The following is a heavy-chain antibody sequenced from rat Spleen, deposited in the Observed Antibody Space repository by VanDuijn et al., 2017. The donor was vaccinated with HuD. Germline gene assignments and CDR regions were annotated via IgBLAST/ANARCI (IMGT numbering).Heavy chain of an antibody. CDR1: GFTFSDYY. D-gene: IGHD4-3*01. CDR2: ISYDGSST. J-gene: IGHJ4*01. CDR3: ARHGWGYGVMDA. V-gene: IGHV5-22*01. Sequence: EVQLVESGGGLVQPGRSLKLSCAASGFTFSDYYMAWVRQAPKKGLEWVASISYDGSSTYYGDSVKGRFTISRDNAKSTLYLQMDSLRSEDTATYYCARHGWGYGVMDAWGQGASVTVSS.